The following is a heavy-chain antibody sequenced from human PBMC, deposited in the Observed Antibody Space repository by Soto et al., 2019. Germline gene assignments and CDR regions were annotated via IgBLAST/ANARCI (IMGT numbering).Heavy chain of an antibody. D-gene: IGHD1-1*01. CDR1: KFMFSSAW. Sequence: EVYLVESGGDLVEPGGSLRLSCAASKFMFSSAWMSWVRQAPGQGLEWVGRIKAKIDGETTDYADFVQGRFTISRDDSKNTLLLEKNSLKIEDTAVYFCVEGWNDFWGQGTLVTVSS. CDR2: IKAKIDGETT. J-gene: IGHJ4*02. CDR3: VEGWNDF. V-gene: IGHV3-15*01.